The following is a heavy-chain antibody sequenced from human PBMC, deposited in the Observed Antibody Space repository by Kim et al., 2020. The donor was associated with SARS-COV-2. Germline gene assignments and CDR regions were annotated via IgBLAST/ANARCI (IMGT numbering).Heavy chain of an antibody. Sequence: SETLSLTCAVYGGSFSGYYWSWIRQPPGKGLEWIGEIKHSGSTNYNPSLKSRVTISVDTSKNQFSLKLSSVTAADTAVYYCARGHPFLNYWGQGTLVTVS. CDR2: IKHSGST. CDR3: ARGHPFLNY. J-gene: IGHJ4*02. V-gene: IGHV4-34*01. CDR1: GGSFSGYY.